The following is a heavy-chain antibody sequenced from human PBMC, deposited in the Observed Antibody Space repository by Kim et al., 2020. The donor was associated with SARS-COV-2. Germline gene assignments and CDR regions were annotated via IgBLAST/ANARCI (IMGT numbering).Heavy chain of an antibody. CDR2: ISYDGSKR. V-gene: IGHV3-30*18. CDR1: GFTFKTYG. Sequence: GGSLRLSCAASGFTFKTYGMHWVRQAPGKGLEWVALISYDGSKRNFADSVKGRFTISRDNSKNTLHLQMNSLRPDDTAVYYCAKDSQISIFGVVTDNCFGPWGQGTLVIVSS. D-gene: IGHD3-3*02. CDR3: AKDSQISIFGVVTDNCFGP. J-gene: IGHJ5*02.